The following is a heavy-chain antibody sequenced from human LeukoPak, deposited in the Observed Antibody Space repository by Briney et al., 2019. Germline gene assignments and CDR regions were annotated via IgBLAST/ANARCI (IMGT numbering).Heavy chain of an antibody. CDR3: AKDNWNYVDYFDY. J-gene: IGHJ4*02. D-gene: IGHD1-7*01. CDR2: ISGSGGST. CDR1: GFTFSSYA. V-gene: IGHV3-23*01. Sequence: QTGGSLRLSCAASGFTFSSYAMSWVRQAPGKGLEWVSAISGSGGSTYYADSVKGRFTISRDNSKNTLYLQMNSLRAEGTAVYYCAKDNWNYVDYFDYWGQGTLVTVSS.